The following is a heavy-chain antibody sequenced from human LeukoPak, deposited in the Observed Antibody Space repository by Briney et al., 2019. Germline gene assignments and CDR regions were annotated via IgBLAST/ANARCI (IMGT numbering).Heavy chain of an antibody. CDR2: ISTYSGTT. D-gene: IGHD4-23*01. CDR3: ARGGVTSVVDV. Sequence: ASVKVSCKASGYTFSNSGISWVRQAPGQGLEWMGWISTYSGTTNYAHNLQGRLTMTTDTSTSTAYMELSRLRSDDTAVYYCARGGVTSVVDVWGKGTTVTISS. J-gene: IGHJ6*04. CDR1: GYTFSNSG. V-gene: IGHV1-18*01.